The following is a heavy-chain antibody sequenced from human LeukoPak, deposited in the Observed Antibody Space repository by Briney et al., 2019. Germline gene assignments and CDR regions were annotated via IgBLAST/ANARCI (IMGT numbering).Heavy chain of an antibody. CDR3: AKAANYDILTGYYLDY. Sequence: GGSLRLSCAASGFTFSSYSMNWVRQAPGKGLEWVSGISGSGRTTYYADSVKGRFTISRDNSKNTLYLQMNNLRAEDTAIYYCAKAANYDILTGYYLDYWGQGTLVTVSS. V-gene: IGHV3-23*01. D-gene: IGHD3-9*01. CDR1: GFTFSSYS. J-gene: IGHJ4*02. CDR2: ISGSGRTT.